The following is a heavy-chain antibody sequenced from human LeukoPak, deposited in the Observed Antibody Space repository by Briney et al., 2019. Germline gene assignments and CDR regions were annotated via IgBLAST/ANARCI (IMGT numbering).Heavy chain of an antibody. J-gene: IGHJ6*03. CDR2: ISSSSSYI. CDR1: GFTFSSYS. CDR3: ARVSPRHYYMDV. V-gene: IGHV3-21*01. Sequence: GGSLRLSCAASGFTFSSYSMNWVRQAPGKGLEWVSSISSSSSYIYYADSVQGRFTISRDNAKNSLYLQMNSLRAEDTAVYCCARVSPRHYYMDVWGKGTTVTVSS.